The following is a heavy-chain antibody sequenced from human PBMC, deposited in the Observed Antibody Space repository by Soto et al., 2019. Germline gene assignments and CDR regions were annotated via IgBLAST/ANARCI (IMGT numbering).Heavy chain of an antibody. V-gene: IGHV4-30-4*01. CDR1: GGSISSGDYY. J-gene: IGHJ6*02. CDR2: IYYSGST. D-gene: IGHD3-22*01. Sequence: SETLSLTCTVSGGSISSGDYYWSWIRQPPGKGLEWIGYIYYSGSTYYNPSLKSRVTISVDTSKNQFSLKLSSVTAADTAVYYCAREVYYYDSSGYYPNYYYYGMDVWGQGTTVTVSS. CDR3: AREVYYYDSSGYYPNYYYYGMDV.